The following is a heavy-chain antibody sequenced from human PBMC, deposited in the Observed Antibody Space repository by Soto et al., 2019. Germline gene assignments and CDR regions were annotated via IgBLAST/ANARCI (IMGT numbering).Heavy chain of an antibody. CDR2: ITGSGSST. J-gene: IGHJ6*02. V-gene: IGHV3-23*01. CDR3: AKDIAAAPYGMDV. Sequence: PGGSLRLSCAGSGFTFSSYALSWVRQAPEKGLEWVSAITGSGSSTYYPDSVKGRFTISRDNSKNTLYLQMNSLRAEDTAVYYCAKDIAAAPYGMDVWGQGTTVTVSS. D-gene: IGHD6-13*01. CDR1: GFTFSSYA.